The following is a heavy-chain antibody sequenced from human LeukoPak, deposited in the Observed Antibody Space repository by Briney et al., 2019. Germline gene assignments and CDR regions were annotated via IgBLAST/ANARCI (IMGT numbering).Heavy chain of an antibody. J-gene: IGHJ4*02. CDR3: ARAYLGSGSYYSNDKYYFDY. V-gene: IGHV4-59*01. Sequence: NASETLSLTCTVCGVSFSSYYGSWIRHPPGKGLEWIGYIYYSGSTNYNPSLNSRVTISGDTSTNQYSLKLSSVTAADTAVYYCARAYLGSGSYYSNDKYYFDYWGQGTLVTVSS. CDR1: GVSFSSYY. D-gene: IGHD3-10*01. CDR2: IYYSGST.